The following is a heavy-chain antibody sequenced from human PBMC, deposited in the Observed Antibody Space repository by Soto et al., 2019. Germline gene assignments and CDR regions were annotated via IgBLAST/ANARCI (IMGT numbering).Heavy chain of an antibody. Sequence: GGSLRLSCAASGITFMNYAMSWVRQAPGKGLEWVSAISGSGYITNYADSVKGRFTISRDNAKNSLYLQMNSLRDEDTAVYYCARASGSYPPRLFDYWGQGTLVTVSS. CDR1: GITFMNYA. D-gene: IGHD1-26*01. J-gene: IGHJ4*02. CDR3: ARASGSYPPRLFDY. CDR2: ISGSGYIT. V-gene: IGHV3-23*01.